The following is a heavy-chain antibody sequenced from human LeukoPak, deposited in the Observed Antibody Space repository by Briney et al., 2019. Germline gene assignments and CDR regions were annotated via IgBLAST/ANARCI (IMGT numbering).Heavy chain of an antibody. CDR2: IIPILGIA. CDR3: ARDRGILEWLPNDGYGMDV. Sequence: GASVKVSCKASGGTFSSYAISWVRQAPGQGLEWMGRIIPILGIANYAQKFQGRVTITADKSTSTAYMELSSLRSEDTAVYYCARDRGILEWLPNDGYGMDVWGQGTTVTVSS. J-gene: IGHJ6*02. V-gene: IGHV1-69*04. D-gene: IGHD3-3*01. CDR1: GGTFSSYA.